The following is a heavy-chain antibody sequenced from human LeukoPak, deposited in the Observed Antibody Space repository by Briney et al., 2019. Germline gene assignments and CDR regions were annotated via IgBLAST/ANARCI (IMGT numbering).Heavy chain of an antibody. V-gene: IGHV3-23*01. CDR3: AKSGYNRFDY. D-gene: IGHD5-24*01. Sequence: GGSLRLSCAASGFTFSSYWMSWVRQAPGKGLEWVSSISGSGSGGSTYYADSVKGRFTISRDNSKNTLYLQMNSLRAEDTAVYYCAKSGYNRFDYWGQGTLVTVSS. CDR2: ISGSGSGGST. J-gene: IGHJ4*02. CDR1: GFTFSSYW.